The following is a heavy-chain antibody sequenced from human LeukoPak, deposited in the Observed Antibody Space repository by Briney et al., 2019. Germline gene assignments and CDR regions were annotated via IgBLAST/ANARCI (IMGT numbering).Heavy chain of an antibody. V-gene: IGHV5-51*01. CDR3: ARRYTIFGVVTIDD. CDR2: IYPGNSDT. D-gene: IGHD3-3*01. Sequence: GESLKISCKGSGYSVTSYWIAWVRQMPGKGLEWMGIIYPGNSDTKYGPSFQGQVTISADKSISTAYLQWSSLKASDTAMYYCARRYTIFGVVTIDDWGQGTLVTVSS. J-gene: IGHJ4*02. CDR1: GYSVTSYW.